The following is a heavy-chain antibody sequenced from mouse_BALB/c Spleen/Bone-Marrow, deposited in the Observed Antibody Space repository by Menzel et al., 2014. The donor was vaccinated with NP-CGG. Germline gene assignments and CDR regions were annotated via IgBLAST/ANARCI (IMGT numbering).Heavy chain of an antibody. CDR3: ARRYYDSSFSYFDY. J-gene: IGHJ2*01. V-gene: IGHV5-17*02. CDR1: GFTFSSFG. Sequence: DVMLVESGGGLVQPGGSRKLSCAASGFTFSSFGMHWVRQAPEKWLEWVAYINSGSSTIYYADTVKGRFTISRGNPKRHLFLQMTSLRSEDTARYYCARRYYDSSFSYFDYWGQGTTLTVSS. D-gene: IGHD1-1*01. CDR2: INSGSSTI.